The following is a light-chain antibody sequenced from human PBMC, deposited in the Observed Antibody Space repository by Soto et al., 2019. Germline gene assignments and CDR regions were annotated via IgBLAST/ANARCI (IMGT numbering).Light chain of an antibody. Sequence: QSALTQPPSVSGSPGQSVTISCTGTSSDVGSYDRVSWYQQPPGTAPKLMIYEVNNRPSGVPDRVSGSKSGNTASLTISGLQAEDEAAYSCTSYTSSNTFVFGTGTKLTVL. V-gene: IGLV2-18*02. CDR2: EVN. CDR3: TSYTSSNTFV. J-gene: IGLJ1*01. CDR1: SSDVGSYDR.